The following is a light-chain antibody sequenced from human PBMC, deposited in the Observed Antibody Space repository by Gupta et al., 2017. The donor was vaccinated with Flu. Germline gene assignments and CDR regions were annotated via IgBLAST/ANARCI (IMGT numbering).Light chain of an antibody. Sequence: SYALTQPPSVSVSPGQTASITGSSDQLEDKYACWYQQKPGQSPVLLIYQDTRRPSGIPARFSGSNSGNTATLTISGTQAMDEDDYYCQAWASNTAIFGGGTKLTVL. J-gene: IGLJ2*01. CDR2: QDT. CDR1: QLEDKY. V-gene: IGLV3-1*01. CDR3: QAWASNTAI.